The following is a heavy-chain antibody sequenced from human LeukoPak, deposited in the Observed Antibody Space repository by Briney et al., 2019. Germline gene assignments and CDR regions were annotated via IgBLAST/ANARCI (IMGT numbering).Heavy chain of an antibody. CDR1: GGTFSSYA. Sequence: SVKVSCKASGGTFSSYAISWVRQAPGQGLEWMGGIIPIFGTANYAQKFQCRVTITADESTSTAYMELSSLRSEDTAVYYCASRCSSTSCYLSFGGWFDPWGQGTLVTVSS. V-gene: IGHV1-69*13. CDR3: ASRCSSTSCYLSFGGWFDP. J-gene: IGHJ5*02. CDR2: IIPIFGTA. D-gene: IGHD2-2*01.